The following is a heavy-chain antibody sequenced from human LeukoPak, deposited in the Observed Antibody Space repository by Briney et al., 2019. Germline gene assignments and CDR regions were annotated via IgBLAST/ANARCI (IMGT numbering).Heavy chain of an antibody. D-gene: IGHD3-3*01. CDR1: GFTFSSYW. CDR3: ARDPTATASYYDFWSGYYTGNY. V-gene: IGHV3-7*01. Sequence: PGGSLRLPCAASGFTFSSYWMSWVRQAPGKGLEWVANIKQDGSEKYYVDSVKGRFTISRDNAKNSLYLQMNSLRAEDTAVYYCARDPTATASYYDFWSGYYTGNYWGQGTLVTVSS. CDR2: IKQDGSEK. J-gene: IGHJ4*02.